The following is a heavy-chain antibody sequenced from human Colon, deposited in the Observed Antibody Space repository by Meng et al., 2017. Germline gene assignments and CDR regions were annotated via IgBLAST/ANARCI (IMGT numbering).Heavy chain of an antibody. D-gene: IGHD4-23*01. CDR2: IDHRGDP. Sequence: VKLRESGPGLGKPSGTLSLTCAVSGGSITTNGYWSWVRQSPEKGLEWIGQIDHRGDPYYNPSLKSRVTMSVDRSKSQVSIQLTSVTAADTAVYYCARHGGYYQDYWGQGTLVTVSS. J-gene: IGHJ4*02. CDR3: ARHGGYYQDY. CDR1: GGSITTNGY. V-gene: IGHV4-4*02.